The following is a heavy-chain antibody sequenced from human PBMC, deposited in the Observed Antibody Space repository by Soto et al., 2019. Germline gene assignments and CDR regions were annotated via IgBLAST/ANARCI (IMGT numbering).Heavy chain of an antibody. D-gene: IGHD2-15*01. CDR1: GYTLTSYA. Sequence: ASVNVSCKASGYTLTSYAMHWVRQAPGQRLEWMGWINAGNGNTKYSQKFQGRVTITRDTSASTAYMELSSLRSEDTAVYYCASNGYCSGGSCYGYLDSWGQGTLVTVSS. V-gene: IGHV1-3*01. CDR3: ASNGYCSGGSCYGYLDS. J-gene: IGHJ4*02. CDR2: INAGNGNT.